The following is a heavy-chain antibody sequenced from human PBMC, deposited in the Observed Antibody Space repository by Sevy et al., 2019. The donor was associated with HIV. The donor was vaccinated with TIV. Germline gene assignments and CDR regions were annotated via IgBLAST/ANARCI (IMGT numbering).Heavy chain of an antibody. J-gene: IGHJ4*02. Sequence: GGSLRLSCAASGFTFSSYAMHWVRQAPGKGLEWVAVISYDGSNKYYADSVKGRFTISRDNSKNTLYLQMNSLRAEDPAVYYCARGYSGYGYYFDYWGQGTLVTVSS. D-gene: IGHD5-12*01. CDR2: ISYDGSNK. V-gene: IGHV3-30-3*01. CDR3: ARGYSGYGYYFDY. CDR1: GFTFSSYA.